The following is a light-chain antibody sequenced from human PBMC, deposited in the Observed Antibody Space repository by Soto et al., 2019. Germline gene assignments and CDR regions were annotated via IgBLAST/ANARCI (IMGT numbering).Light chain of an antibody. J-gene: IGLJ3*02. CDR2: SND. CDR1: TSNIGSNT. V-gene: IGLV1-44*01. Sequence: QAVLTQPPSASXTPGQRVTISCSGTTSNIGSNTVSWYHHLPGTAPKLLIYSNDQRPSGVPDRFSGSKSGTSASLAISGLQSEDEADYYCAIWDLTLSAWVFGGGTKLTVL. CDR3: AIWDLTLSAWV.